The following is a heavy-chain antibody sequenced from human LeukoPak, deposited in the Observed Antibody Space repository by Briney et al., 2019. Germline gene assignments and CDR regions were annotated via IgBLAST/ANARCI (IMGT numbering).Heavy chain of an antibody. D-gene: IGHD5-18*01. CDR3: ARVGYSYGYVYYYYMDV. V-gene: IGHV1-2*02. CDR2: INPNSGGT. Sequence: ASVKVSCKASGYTFTGYYMHWVRQAPGQGLEWMGWINPNSGGTNYAQKFQGRVTITRNTSISTAYMELSSLRSEDTAVYYCARVGYSYGYVYYYYMDVWGKGTTVAVSS. CDR1: GYTFTGYY. J-gene: IGHJ6*03.